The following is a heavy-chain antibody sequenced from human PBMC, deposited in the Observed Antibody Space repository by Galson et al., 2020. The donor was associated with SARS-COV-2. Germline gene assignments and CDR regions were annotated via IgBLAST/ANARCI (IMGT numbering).Heavy chain of an antibody. J-gene: IGHJ3*01. CDR3: ARVDATSDAFDV. V-gene: IGHV4-61*03. Sequence: SETLSLTCSVSGGSVSSDDHYWSWIRQSPGKGLEWIGYIYYTGITNYNASLKRRVTISLDTPKDHFSLEVRSVTAADTAIYYCARVDATSDAFDVWGQVTMVTVSS. CDR2: IYYTGIT. CDR1: GGSVSSDDHY.